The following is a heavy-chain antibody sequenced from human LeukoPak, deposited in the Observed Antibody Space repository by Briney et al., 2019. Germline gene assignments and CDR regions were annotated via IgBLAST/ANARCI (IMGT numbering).Heavy chain of an antibody. J-gene: IGHJ4*02. CDR3: AKGGRSALPYIPY. Sequence: GGSLRLSCAAPGFTFSTYAMTWVRQAPGKGLEWVSTIIGSGISTYYADSVKGRFTISRDNSKNTLYLQMNSLRADDTALYYCAKGGRSALPYIPYWGQGTLVTVSS. CDR2: IIGSGIST. CDR1: GFTFSTYA. D-gene: IGHD1-26*01. V-gene: IGHV3-23*01.